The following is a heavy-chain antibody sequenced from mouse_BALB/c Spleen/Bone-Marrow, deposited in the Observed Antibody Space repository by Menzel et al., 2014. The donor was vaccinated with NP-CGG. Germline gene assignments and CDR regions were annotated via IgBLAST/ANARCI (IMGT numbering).Heavy chain of an antibody. CDR2: INPGSGGT. CDR1: GYAFTNYL. Sequence: VKLMESGAELVRPGTSVKVSCKASGYAFTNYLIEWVKQKPGQGLEWIGVINPGSGGTNYNEKFKAKATLTADKSSSAAYMQLSSLTSDDSAVYFCARCLTGTSAMDYWGQRTSVTVSS. V-gene: IGHV1-54*01. D-gene: IGHD4-1*01. J-gene: IGHJ4*01. CDR3: ARCLTGTSAMDY.